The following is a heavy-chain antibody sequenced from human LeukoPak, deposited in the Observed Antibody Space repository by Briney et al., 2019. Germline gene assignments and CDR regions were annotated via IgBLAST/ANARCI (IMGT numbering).Heavy chain of an antibody. V-gene: IGHV1-58*01. CDR3: AAEGYDILTDDDAFDI. D-gene: IGHD3-9*01. CDR2: IVVGSGNT. Sequence: SVKVSCKASGFTFTSSAVQWVRQSRGQRLEWIGWIVVGSGNTNYAQKFQERVTITRDMSTSTAYMELSSLRSEDTAVYYCAAEGYDILTDDDAFDIWGQGTMVTVSS. CDR1: GFTFTSSA. J-gene: IGHJ3*02.